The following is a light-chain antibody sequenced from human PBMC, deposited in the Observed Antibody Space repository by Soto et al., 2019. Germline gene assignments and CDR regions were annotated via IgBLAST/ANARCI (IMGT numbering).Light chain of an antibody. CDR3: QQSYSTPQT. CDR1: QDIGRR. Sequence: DIQMTQSASSFSASIGDIVTITCRASQDIGRRLAWFQQKPGKAPKLLIYAASSLQSGVPSRFSGSGSGTDFTLTISSLQPEDFATYYCQQSYSTPQTFGPGTKVDIK. J-gene: IGKJ3*01. V-gene: IGKV1-12*01. CDR2: AAS.